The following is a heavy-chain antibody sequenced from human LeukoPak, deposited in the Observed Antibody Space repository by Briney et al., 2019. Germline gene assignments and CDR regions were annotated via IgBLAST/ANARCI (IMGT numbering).Heavy chain of an antibody. D-gene: IGHD6-19*01. Sequence: GGSLRLSCAASGFTFSNFWMTWVRQAPGKGLEWVAIIKQDGSQKYYVDSVKGRFTISRDNARNSLYLQMNSLRAEDTAVYWAVAGTTYWGQGTLVAVSS. J-gene: IGHJ4*02. CDR1: GFTFSNFW. CDR2: IKQDGSQK. CDR3: VAGTTY. V-gene: IGHV3-7*05.